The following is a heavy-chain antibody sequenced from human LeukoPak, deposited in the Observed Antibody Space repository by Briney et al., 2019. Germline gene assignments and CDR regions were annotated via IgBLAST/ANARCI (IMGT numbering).Heavy chain of an antibody. D-gene: IGHD5-18*01. CDR3: TRLAPNTAPFDY. Sequence: GGSLRLSCAASGFTFSGSALHWVRQASGKGLEWVGRIRSTANGYATAYAASVKGRFTISRDDSKNTAYLQMNSLKTEDTAVYYCTRLAPNTAPFDYWGQGTLVTVSS. CDR1: GFTFSGSA. CDR2: IRSTANGYAT. V-gene: IGHV3-73*01. J-gene: IGHJ4*02.